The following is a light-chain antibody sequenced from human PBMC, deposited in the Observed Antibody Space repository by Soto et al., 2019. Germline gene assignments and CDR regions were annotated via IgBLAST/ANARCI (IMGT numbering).Light chain of an antibody. V-gene: IGLV2-11*01. CDR3: CSYAGSYILI. J-gene: IGLJ2*01. CDR2: DVS. CDR1: SSDVGGYNY. Sequence: QSVLIQPRSVSGSPGQSVTISCTGTSSDVGGYNYVSWYQQHPGKVPKLMIFDVSKRPSGVPDRFSGSKSGNTASLTISGLQAEDEADYHCCSYAGSYILIFGGGTKLTV.